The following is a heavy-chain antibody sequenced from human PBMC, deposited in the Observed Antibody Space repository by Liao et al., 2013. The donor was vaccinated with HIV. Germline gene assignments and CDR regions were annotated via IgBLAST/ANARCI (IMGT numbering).Heavy chain of an antibody. CDR3: ARATAYYYDS. Sequence: QVQLQQWGAGLLKPSETLSLTCAVYGGSFSGYYWSWIRQPPGKGLEWIGEINHSGSTNYNPSLKSRVTISVDTSKNQFSLKLSSVTAADTAVYYCARATAYYYDSWGQGTLVTVSS. D-gene: IGHD3-22*01. V-gene: IGHV4-34*01. CDR1: GGSFSGYY. J-gene: IGHJ4*02. CDR2: INHSGST.